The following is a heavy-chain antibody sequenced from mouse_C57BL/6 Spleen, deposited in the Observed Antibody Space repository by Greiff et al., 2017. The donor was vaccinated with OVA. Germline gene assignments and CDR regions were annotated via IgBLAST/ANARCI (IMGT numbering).Heavy chain of an antibody. Sequence: QVQLKESGTVLARPGASVKMSCKASGYTFTSYWMHWVKQRPGQGLEWIGYINPSSGYTKYNQKFKDKATLTADKSSSTAYMQLSSLTYEDSAVYYCAREGTGTSLYYFDYWGQGTTLTVSS. CDR2: INPSSGYT. CDR3: AREGTGTSLYYFDY. CDR1: GYTFTSYW. V-gene: IGHV1-7*01. J-gene: IGHJ2*01. D-gene: IGHD4-1*01.